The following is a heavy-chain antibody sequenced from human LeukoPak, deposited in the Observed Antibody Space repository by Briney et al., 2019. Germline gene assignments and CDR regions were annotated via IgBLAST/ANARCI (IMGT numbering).Heavy chain of an antibody. CDR3: ARGIAAAGRRFDP. CDR2: ISWNSGSI. CDR1: RFTFSTYW. D-gene: IGHD6-13*01. Sequence: GGSLRLSCAASRFTFSTYWMHWVRQAPGKGLEWVSGISWNSGSIGYADSVKGRFTISRDNAKNSLYLQMNSLRAEDTAVYYCARGIAAAGRRFDPWGQGTLVTVSS. J-gene: IGHJ5*02. V-gene: IGHV3-9*01.